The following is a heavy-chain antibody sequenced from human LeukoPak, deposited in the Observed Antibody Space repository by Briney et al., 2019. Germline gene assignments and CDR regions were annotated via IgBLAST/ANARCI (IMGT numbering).Heavy chain of an antibody. CDR3: ARAPALGSSWYGRDSAGPYYFDY. CDR1: GLPFDDYG. D-gene: IGHD6-13*01. Sequence: GRSLRLSCVASGLPFDDYGMFWVRQSPGKGLEWVSSISWNSGIIAYADSVKGRFTISRDNAKNSLYLQMNSLRAEDTAVYYCARAPALGSSWYGRDSAGPYYFDYWGQGTLVTVSS. V-gene: IGHV3-9*01. J-gene: IGHJ4*02. CDR2: ISWNSGII.